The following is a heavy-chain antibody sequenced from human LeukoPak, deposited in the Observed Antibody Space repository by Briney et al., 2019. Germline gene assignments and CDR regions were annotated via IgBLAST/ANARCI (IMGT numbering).Heavy chain of an antibody. Sequence: GGSLRLSCAAAGFSFDDYAMYWVRQAPGKGLQWVSVISADGDSTYYADSVTGRFAISRDNSKNSLYLQMNTLRSEDTAFYYFAKDQAPYYYATTGYPDYWGQGTLVTVSS. D-gene: IGHD3-22*01. CDR1: GFSFDDYA. CDR3: AKDQAPYYYATTGYPDY. V-gene: IGHV3-43*02. CDR2: ISADGDST. J-gene: IGHJ4*02.